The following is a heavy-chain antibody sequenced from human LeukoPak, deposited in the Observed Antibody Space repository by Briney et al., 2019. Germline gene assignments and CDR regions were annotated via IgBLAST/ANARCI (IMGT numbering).Heavy chain of an antibody. V-gene: IGHV3-21*01. CDR2: ISSSSSYI. J-gene: IGHJ6*02. D-gene: IGHD3-3*01. CDR1: GFTFSSYS. Sequence: GGCLRLSCAASGFTFSSYSMNWVRQAPGKGLEWVSSISSSSSYIYYADSVKGRFTISRDNAKNSLYLQMNSLRAEDTAVYYCARPTIFGVVVGMDVWGQGTTVTVSS. CDR3: ARPTIFGVVVGMDV.